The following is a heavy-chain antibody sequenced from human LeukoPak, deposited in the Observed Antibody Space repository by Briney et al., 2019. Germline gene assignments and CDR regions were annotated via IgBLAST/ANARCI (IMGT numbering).Heavy chain of an antibody. D-gene: IGHD1-26*01. CDR1: GFTFNSYN. V-gene: IGHV3-23*01. CDR3: ARDLLPLGGTLGNWFDP. Sequence: GGSLRLPCVASGFTFNSYNINWVRQAPGKGLEWVATISGSGGRTFHADSVKGRFTISRDNSMNTLFLQMNSLRVDDTAVYYCARDLLPLGGTLGNWFDPWGQGTLVTVSS. CDR2: ISGSGGRT. J-gene: IGHJ5*02.